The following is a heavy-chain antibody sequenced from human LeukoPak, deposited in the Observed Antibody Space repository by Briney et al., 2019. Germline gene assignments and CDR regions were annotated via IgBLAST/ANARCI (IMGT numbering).Heavy chain of an antibody. Sequence: ASVKVSCKASGGTFSIYAISWVRQAPGQGLKWMGGIIPIFGTANYAQKFQGRVTITADESTSTAYMELSSLRSEDTAVYYCASHNSSSWYGYFQHWGQGTLVTVSS. D-gene: IGHD6-13*01. CDR3: ASHNSSSWYGYFQH. J-gene: IGHJ1*01. CDR2: IIPIFGTA. V-gene: IGHV1-69*13. CDR1: GGTFSIYA.